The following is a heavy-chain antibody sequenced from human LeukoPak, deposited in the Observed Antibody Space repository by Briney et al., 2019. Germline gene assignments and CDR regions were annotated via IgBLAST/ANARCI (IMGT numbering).Heavy chain of an antibody. J-gene: IGHJ5*02. V-gene: IGHV4-59*01. CDR3: ARGQLGSGMDDP. CDR1: GGSIRNYH. CDR2: IYYTGGT. D-gene: IGHD3-10*01. Sequence: PSETLSLTCTVSGGSIRNYHWSWIRQPPGKGLGWLGYIYYTGGTNYNPSLKSRVTISVDTSKNQFSLKLSSVTAADTAVYYCARGQLGSGMDDPWGQGTLVTVSS.